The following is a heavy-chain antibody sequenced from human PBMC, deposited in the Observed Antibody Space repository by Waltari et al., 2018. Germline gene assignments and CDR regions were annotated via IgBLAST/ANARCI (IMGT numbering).Heavy chain of an antibody. V-gene: IGHV1-69-2*01. CDR1: GYTFTDYS. Sequence: EVQLVQSGAEVKKPGATVKISCKASGYTFTDYSMPWVQQAPGKGLEWMGRVDPEDGETIYAEKFQGRVTITADTSTDTAYMELSSLRSEDTAVYYCATYIYSSSWYHFDYWGQGTLVTVSS. J-gene: IGHJ4*02. D-gene: IGHD6-13*01. CDR3: ATYIYSSSWYHFDY. CDR2: VDPEDGET.